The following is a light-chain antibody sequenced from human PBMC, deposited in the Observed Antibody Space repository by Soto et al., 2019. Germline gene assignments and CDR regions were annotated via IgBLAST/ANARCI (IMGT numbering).Light chain of an antibody. CDR3: AAWYDSLNGYV. Sequence: QSVLTQPPSVSEAPRQRVTISCSGSSSNIGNNAVNWYQQLPGKAPKLLIYYDDLLPSGVSDRFSGSKSGTSASLAISGLQSEDEADYYCAAWYDSLNGYVSGTGTKLTVL. CDR1: SSNIGNNA. CDR2: YDD. J-gene: IGLJ1*01. V-gene: IGLV1-36*01.